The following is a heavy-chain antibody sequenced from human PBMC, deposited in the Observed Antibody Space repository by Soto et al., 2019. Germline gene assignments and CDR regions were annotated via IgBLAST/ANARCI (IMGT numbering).Heavy chain of an antibody. CDR1: EFTFSRYS. CDR3: AKDAYYYDSSGYYPLDY. Sequence: GGSLRLSCAASEFTFSRYSMSWVRQPPGKGLEWVSAISGSGGSTYYADSVKGRFTISRDNSKNTLYLQMNSLRAEDTAVYYCAKDAYYYDSSGYYPLDYWGQGTLVTVSS. V-gene: IGHV3-23*01. J-gene: IGHJ4*02. D-gene: IGHD3-22*01. CDR2: ISGSGGST.